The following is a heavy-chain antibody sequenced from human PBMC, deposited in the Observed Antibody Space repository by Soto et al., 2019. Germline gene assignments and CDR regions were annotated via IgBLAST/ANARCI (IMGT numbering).Heavy chain of an antibody. CDR1: GDSVSSNSAV. CDR3: VRLVGNSWLDH. V-gene: IGHV6-1*01. Sequence: QVQLQQSGPGLVKPSQTLSLTCAISGDSVSSNSAVWNWIRQSPSRGLEWLGRTYYRSQWHYEYAVFVQSRISIDPDTSTNQFSLQLNSVTPEDTAVYYCVRLVGNSWLDHWGQGTLVTVSS. J-gene: IGHJ4*02. D-gene: IGHD3-9*01. CDR2: TYYRSQWHY.